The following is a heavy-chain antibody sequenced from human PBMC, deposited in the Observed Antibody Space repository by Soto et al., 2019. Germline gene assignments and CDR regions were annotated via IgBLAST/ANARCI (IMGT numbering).Heavy chain of an antibody. Sequence: GGSLRLSCAASGFTFSSYWMHWVRQAPGKGLVWVSRINSDGSSTSYADSVKGRFTISRDNAKNTLYLQMNSLRAEDTAVYYCAREPPRYYYYYYGMDVWGQGXTVTVSS. D-gene: IGHD3-16*01. CDR2: INSDGSST. CDR3: AREPPRYYYYYYGMDV. V-gene: IGHV3-74*01. CDR1: GFTFSSYW. J-gene: IGHJ6*02.